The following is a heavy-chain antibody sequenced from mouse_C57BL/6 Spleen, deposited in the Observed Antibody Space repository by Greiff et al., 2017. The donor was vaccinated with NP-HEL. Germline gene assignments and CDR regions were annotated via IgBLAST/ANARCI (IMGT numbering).Heavy chain of an antibody. D-gene: IGHD2-4*01. CDR1: GYSITSGYY. CDR3: ARNDPPPSHDYGNYYAMDY. CDR2: ISYDGSN. Sequence: EVKLMESGPGLVKPSQSLSLTCSVTGYSITSGYYWNWIRQFPGNKLEWMGYISYDGSNNYNPSLKNRISITRDTSKNQFFLKLNSVTTEDTATYYCARNDPPPSHDYGNYYAMDYWGQGTSVTVSS. V-gene: IGHV3-6*01. J-gene: IGHJ4*01.